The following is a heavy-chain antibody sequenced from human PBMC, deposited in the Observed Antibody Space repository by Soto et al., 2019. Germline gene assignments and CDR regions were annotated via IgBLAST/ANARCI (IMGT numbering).Heavy chain of an antibody. J-gene: IGHJ5*01. CDR2: ISWGRSNR. Sequence: PGLSLRLSCVASRFTFDDHAMHWVRQLPGKGLERVSGISWGRSNRRYADSVKGRFTISGDNAKNFLFRQMGSRRPEDSALYYCTRGLSGALIAAASTGHWLATWGQGTRVTVSS. CDR3: TRGLSGALIAAASTGHWLAT. D-gene: IGHD6-13*01. CDR1: RFTFDDHA. V-gene: IGHV3-9*01.